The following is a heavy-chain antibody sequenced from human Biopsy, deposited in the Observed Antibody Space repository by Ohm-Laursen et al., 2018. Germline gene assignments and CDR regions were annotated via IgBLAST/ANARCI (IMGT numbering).Heavy chain of an antibody. J-gene: IGHJ4*02. Sequence: SLRLPCAASKFTVRTNSMSWVRLAPGKGLEWVSVIYAGATTYYPDSVKGRFTISRDNSRNTVYLQMDSLRGEDTAVYFCARGSGSGFYFDQWGQGTLVTVSS. CDR1: KFTVRTNS. CDR3: ARGSGSGFYFDQ. V-gene: IGHV3-66*01. CDR2: IYAGATT. D-gene: IGHD2-15*01.